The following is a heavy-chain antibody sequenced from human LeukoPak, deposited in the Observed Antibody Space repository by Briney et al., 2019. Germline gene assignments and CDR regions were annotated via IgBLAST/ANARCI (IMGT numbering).Heavy chain of an antibody. CDR1: GFTFSSYS. V-gene: IGHV3-48*02. J-gene: IGHJ4*02. CDR2: ISSSSSTI. CDR3: AREVDTAMVRGGSFDY. D-gene: IGHD5-18*01. Sequence: GGSLRLSCAASGFTFSSYSMNWVRQAPGKGLEWVSYISSSSSTIYYADSVKGRFTISRDNAKNSLYLQMNSLRDEDTAVYCCAREVDTAMVRGGSFDYWGQGTLVTVSS.